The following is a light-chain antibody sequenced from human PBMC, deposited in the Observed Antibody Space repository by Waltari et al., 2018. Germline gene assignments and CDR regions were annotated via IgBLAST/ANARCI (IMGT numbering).Light chain of an antibody. V-gene: IGLV1-51*02. Sequence: QSVLTQPPSVSAAPGQTVTISCSADSSKIGNNYVSWYQHFPGTAPKLLIYENNRRPSVIPDRFSGPKSGTSATLGITGLQTGDEADYYCGTWDASLGGIFGTGTKVTVL. J-gene: IGLJ1*01. CDR1: SSKIGNNY. CDR3: GTWDASLGGI. CDR2: ENN.